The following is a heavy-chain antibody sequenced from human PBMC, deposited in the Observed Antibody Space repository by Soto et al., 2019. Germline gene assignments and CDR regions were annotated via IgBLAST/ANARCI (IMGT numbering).Heavy chain of an antibody. V-gene: IGHV4-59*01. D-gene: IGHD1-26*01. CDR1: GGSISSYY. CDR2: IYYSGST. J-gene: IGHJ6*02. Sequence: SEPLSLTCTVSGGSISSYYWSWIRQPPGKGLEWIGYIYYSGSTNYNPSLKSRVTISVDTSKNQFSLKLSSVTAADTAVYYCARAYSGSYRDYYYYGMDVWGQGTTVTVSS. CDR3: ARAYSGSYRDYYYYGMDV.